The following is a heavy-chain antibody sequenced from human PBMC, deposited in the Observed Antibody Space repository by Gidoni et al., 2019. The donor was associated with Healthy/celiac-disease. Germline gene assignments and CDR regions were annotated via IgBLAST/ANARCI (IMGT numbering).Heavy chain of an antibody. V-gene: IGHV4-4*02. Sequence: QVQLQESGPGLVKPSGTLSLTCAVSGGSISSSNWWSWVRQPPGKGLEWIGEIYHSGSTNYNPSLKSRVTISVDKSTNQFSLKLSSVTAADTAVYYCARDPHDFWSGFAVGWFDPWGQGTLVTVSS. J-gene: IGHJ5*02. CDR1: GGSISSSNW. CDR2: IYHSGST. CDR3: ARDPHDFWSGFAVGWFDP. D-gene: IGHD3-3*01.